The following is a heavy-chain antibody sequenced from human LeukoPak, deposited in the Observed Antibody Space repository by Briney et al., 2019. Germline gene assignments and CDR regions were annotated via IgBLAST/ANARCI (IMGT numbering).Heavy chain of an antibody. V-gene: IGHV3-21*01. J-gene: IGHJ4*02. CDR2: ISSSSSYI. CDR3: AREDYYDSSGYLLVY. Sequence: PGGSLRLSCAGSGFTFSSYSMNWVRRAPGKGLEWVSSISSSSSYIYYADSVKGRFTISRDNAKNSLYLQMNSLRAEDTAVYYCAREDYYDSSGYLLVYWGQGTLVTVSS. D-gene: IGHD3-22*01. CDR1: GFTFSSYS.